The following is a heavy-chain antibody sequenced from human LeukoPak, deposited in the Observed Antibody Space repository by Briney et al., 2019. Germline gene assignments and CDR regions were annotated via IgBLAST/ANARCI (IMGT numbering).Heavy chain of an antibody. CDR3: ARGTTVTTPHWFDP. CDR2: INHSEST. CDR1: GGSISSSSYY. Sequence: SETLSLTCTVSGGSISSSSYYWSWIRQPPGKGLEWIGEINHSESTNYNPSLKSRVTISVDTSKNQFSLKLSSVTAADTAVYYCARGTTVTTPHWFDPWGQGTLVTVSS. V-gene: IGHV4-39*07. D-gene: IGHD4-17*01. J-gene: IGHJ5*02.